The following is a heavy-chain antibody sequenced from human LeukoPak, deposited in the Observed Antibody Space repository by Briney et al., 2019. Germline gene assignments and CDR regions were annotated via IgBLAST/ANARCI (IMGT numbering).Heavy chain of an antibody. Sequence: ASVKVSCKASGYTFTDYYIHWVRQAPGQGLEWMAWIDPNSGATNYAQKFQGRITMTRDTSISTAYMELSRLRSDDTAVYYCARFYSGYGNYYYYMDVWGKGTTVTVSS. CDR2: IDPNSGAT. J-gene: IGHJ6*03. CDR1: GYTFTDYY. D-gene: IGHD5-12*01. V-gene: IGHV1-2*02. CDR3: ARFYSGYGNYYYYMDV.